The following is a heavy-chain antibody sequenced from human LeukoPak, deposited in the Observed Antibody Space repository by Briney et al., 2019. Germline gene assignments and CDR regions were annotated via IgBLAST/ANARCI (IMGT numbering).Heavy chain of an antibody. CDR1: GYTFTSYD. D-gene: IGHD3-3*01. Sequence: ASVKVSCKASGYTFTSYDINWVRQATGQGLEWMGWMNPNSGNTGYAQKFQGRVTMTRNTTISTAYMELSSLRSEDTAVYYCARGGPPPFRFLNYMDVWGKGTTVTVSS. CDR2: MNPNSGNT. V-gene: IGHV1-8*01. CDR3: ARGGPPPFRFLNYMDV. J-gene: IGHJ6*03.